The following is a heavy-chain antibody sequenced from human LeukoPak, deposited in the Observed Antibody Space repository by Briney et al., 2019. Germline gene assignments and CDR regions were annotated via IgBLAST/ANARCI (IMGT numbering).Heavy chain of an antibody. J-gene: IGHJ5*02. CDR3: ARHSRSDWFDP. V-gene: IGHV4-59*08. Sequence: PSETLSLTCTVSGGSISSYYWSWIRHPPGKGLEWIGSIYYTGSTNYNPSLKSRVTISLDTSNNQFSLKLSSVTAADTAVYYCARHSRSDWFDPWGQGTLVTVSS. CDR1: GGSISSYY. CDR2: IYYTGST.